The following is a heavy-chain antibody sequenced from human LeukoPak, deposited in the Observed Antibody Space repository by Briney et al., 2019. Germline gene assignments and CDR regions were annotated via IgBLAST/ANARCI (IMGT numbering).Heavy chain of an antibody. J-gene: IGHJ5*02. V-gene: IGHV4-59*01. CDR2: IYIRGST. D-gene: IGHD1-26*01. CDR3: AKDWELGS. CDR1: GGSFSGYY. Sequence: PSETLSLTCAVYGGSFSGYYWSWIRQPPGKGLEWIGNIYIRGSTNYNPSLKSRVTISLDASKDQFSLKLTSVTAADTAFYYCAKDWELGSWGQGTLVTVSS.